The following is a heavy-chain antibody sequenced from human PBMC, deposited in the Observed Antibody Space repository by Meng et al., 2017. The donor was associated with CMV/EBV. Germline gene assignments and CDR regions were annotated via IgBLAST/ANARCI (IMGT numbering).Heavy chain of an antibody. CDR2: ISSSSSYI. CDR1: GFTFSSYS. V-gene: IGHV3-21*01. CDR3: ARVPTSDYDPDY. D-gene: IGHD5-12*01. J-gene: IGHJ4*02. Sequence: GESLKISCAASGFTFSSYSMNWVRQAPGKGLEWVSSISSSSSYIYYADSVKGRFTISRDNAKNSLYLQMNSLRAEDTAVYYCARVPTSDYDPDYWGQGTLVTVSS.